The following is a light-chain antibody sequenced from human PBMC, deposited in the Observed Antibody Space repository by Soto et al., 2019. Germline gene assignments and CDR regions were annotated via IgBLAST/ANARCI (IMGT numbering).Light chain of an antibody. J-gene: IGLJ1*01. Sequence: QSVLTQPRSVSGSPGQSVTISCTGTSSDVGGYNYVSWYQQHPGKAPKLMIYDVSKRPSGVPDRFSGSKSGNTASLTISGLQAEDEADYYCCSYEGSYNHGFGTGTKVTVL. CDR1: SSDVGGYNY. V-gene: IGLV2-11*01. CDR3: CSYEGSYNHG. CDR2: DVS.